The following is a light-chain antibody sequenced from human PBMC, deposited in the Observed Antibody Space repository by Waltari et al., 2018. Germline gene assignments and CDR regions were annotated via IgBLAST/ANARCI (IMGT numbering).Light chain of an antibody. Sequence: QSALTQPPSASGSPGQSVTISCTGTSSDVGGYNYVSWYQQHPGKAPNPMIYEVSKRPSGVPDRFSGSKSGNTASLTVSGLQAEDEADYYCSSYAGSNNFDVFGTGTKVTVL. CDR1: SSDVGGYNY. CDR2: EVS. J-gene: IGLJ1*01. V-gene: IGLV2-8*01. CDR3: SSYAGSNNFDV.